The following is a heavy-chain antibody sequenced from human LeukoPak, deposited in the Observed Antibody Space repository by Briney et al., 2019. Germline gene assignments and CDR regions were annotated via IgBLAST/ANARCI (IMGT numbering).Heavy chain of an antibody. CDR3: ARERGSVAGYYMDV. V-gene: IGHV1-2*02. CDR1: GYTFTGYY. CDR2: INPNSGGT. J-gene: IGHJ6*03. D-gene: IGHD6-19*01. Sequence: ASVKVSCKASGYTFTGYYMHGVRQAPGQGLEWMGWINPNSGGTNYAQKFQGRVTMTRDTSISTAYMELSRLRSDDTAVYYCARERGSVAGYYMDVWGKGTTVTVSS.